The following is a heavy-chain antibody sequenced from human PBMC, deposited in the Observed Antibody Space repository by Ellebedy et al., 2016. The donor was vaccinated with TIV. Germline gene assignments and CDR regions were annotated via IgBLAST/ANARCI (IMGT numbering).Heavy chain of an antibody. V-gene: IGHV3-74*01. Sequence: PRGSLRLSCAASGFTFSSHWMHWVRQAPGKGLVWVSRINSDGSSTSYADSVKGRFTISRDNAKNTLYLQMNSLRAEDTAVYYCARGGGCGSGDCWAFDYWGQGTLVTVSS. CDR2: INSDGSST. CDR3: ARGGGCGSGDCWAFDY. D-gene: IGHD2-21*02. J-gene: IGHJ4*02. CDR1: GFTFSSHW.